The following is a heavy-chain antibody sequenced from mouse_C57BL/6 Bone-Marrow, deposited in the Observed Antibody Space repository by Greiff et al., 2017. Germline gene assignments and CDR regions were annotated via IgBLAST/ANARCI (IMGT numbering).Heavy chain of an antibody. V-gene: IGHV8-12*01. Sequence: QVTLKESGPGILQSSQTLSLSCSFSGFSLSTSGMGVSWIRQPSGQGLEWLAHIYWDDDKPYHPSLKSRLTISKDTSRNQVILKITRGDTADAATYYCARSWRLYYAMDYWGQGTSGTVSS. CDR1: GFSLSTSGMG. J-gene: IGHJ4*01. CDR3: ARSWRLYYAMDY. CDR2: IYWDDDK.